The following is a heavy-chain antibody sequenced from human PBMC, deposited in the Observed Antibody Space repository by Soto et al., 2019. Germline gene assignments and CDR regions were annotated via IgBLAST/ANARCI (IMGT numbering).Heavy chain of an antibody. CDR3: AGYYGSGSLYYYGMDV. Sequence: GGSLRLSCAASGFTFSSYSMNWVRQAPGKGLEWVSSISSSSSYIYYADSVKGRFTISRDNAKNSLYLQMNSLRAEDTAVYYCAGYYGSGSLYYYGMDVWGQGTTVTISS. J-gene: IGHJ6*02. CDR2: ISSSSSYI. D-gene: IGHD3-10*01. V-gene: IGHV3-21*01. CDR1: GFTFSSYS.